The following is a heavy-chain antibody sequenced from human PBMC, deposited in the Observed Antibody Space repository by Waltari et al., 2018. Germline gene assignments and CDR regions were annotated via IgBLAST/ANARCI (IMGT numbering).Heavy chain of an antibody. CDR1: AFTFSSFL. Sequence: EVQLVVSGGGLVQPGGSMRPSCAALAFTFSSFLMSWVRQAQGKGLEWVAKIKQDGSEKYYVDAVKGRFTISRDNAKNSLYLQMNSLRAEDTAVYYCATNLDFDYWGQGTLVTVSS. CDR2: IKQDGSEK. CDR3: ATNLDFDY. D-gene: IGHD7-27*01. V-gene: IGHV3-7*01. J-gene: IGHJ4*02.